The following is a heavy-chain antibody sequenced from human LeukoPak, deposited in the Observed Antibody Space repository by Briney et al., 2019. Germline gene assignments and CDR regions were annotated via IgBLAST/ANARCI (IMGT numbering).Heavy chain of an antibody. CDR3: ARSVGRFNYYYYGMDV. J-gene: IGHJ6*04. CDR2: IKQDGSEK. V-gene: IGHV3-7*03. CDR1: GFTFSSDW. D-gene: IGHD3-10*01. Sequence: GGSLRLSCAASGFTFSSDWMSWVRQAPGKGLEWVTNIKQDGSEKYYVDSAKGRFTISRDNAKNSLYLQMNSLRAEDTAVYYCARSVGRFNYYYYGMDVWGKGTTVTVSS.